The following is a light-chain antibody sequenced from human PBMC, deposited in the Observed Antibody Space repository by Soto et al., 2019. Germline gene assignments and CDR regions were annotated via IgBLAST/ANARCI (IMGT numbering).Light chain of an antibody. CDR2: EVS. J-gene: IGLJ1*01. CDR1: SSDVGGYKY. CDR3: CSYAGYYTHYV. Sequence: QSALTQPASVSGSPGQSITISCTGTSSDVGGYKYVSWYQQHPGKAPKLMIYEVSNRPSGVSHRFSGSKSGNTASLTISGLQAEDEADYYCCSYAGYYTHYVFGTGTKVTVL. V-gene: IGLV2-14*01.